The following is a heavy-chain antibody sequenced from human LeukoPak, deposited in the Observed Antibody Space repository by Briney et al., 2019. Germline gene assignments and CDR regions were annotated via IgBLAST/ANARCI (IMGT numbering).Heavy chain of an antibody. J-gene: IGHJ4*02. CDR3: ARTRYYYNSRSYGAPYYFDY. CDR1: GESFSGYY. Sequence: SETLSLTCAVYGESFSGYYWSWIRQPPGKGLEWIGEINDSGSTNYNPSLKSRVTISVDTSKNQFSLKLSSVTAADTAVYYCARTRYYYNSRSYGAPYYFDYWGQGTLVTVSS. V-gene: IGHV4-34*01. D-gene: IGHD3-10*01. CDR2: INDSGST.